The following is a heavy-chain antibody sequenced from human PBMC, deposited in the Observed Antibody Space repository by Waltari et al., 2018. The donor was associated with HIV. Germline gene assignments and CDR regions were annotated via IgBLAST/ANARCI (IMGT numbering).Heavy chain of an antibody. CDR3: ARLGYQDMDV. CDR1: GDYISNYD. V-gene: IGHV4-4*07. Sequence: QVQGQESGPGLVKPSETLSLTCAVPGDYISNYDQSWIRQPAGKGLEWIGRIKTSGNSNYNPSLKGRLTLSADTSKNQVSLRLSSVTAADTAVYYCARLGYQDMDVWGQGTTVTVSS. J-gene: IGHJ6*02. CDR2: IKTSGNS. D-gene: IGHD6-25*01.